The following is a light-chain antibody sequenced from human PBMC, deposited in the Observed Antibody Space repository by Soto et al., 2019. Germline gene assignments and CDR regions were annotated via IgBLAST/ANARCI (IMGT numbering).Light chain of an antibody. J-gene: IGKJ1*01. V-gene: IGKV2-28*01. CDR3: MQTLESRT. CDR1: QSLLHSNGYNF. CDR2: LGY. Sequence: DIVMTQSPLSLPVTPGEAASISCRSSQSLLHSNGYNFLDWFLQKPGQSPQLLIYLGYNRAPGVPDRFSGTGSGTDFTLKISRVEAEDVGVYYCMQTLESRTFGQGTKVDIK.